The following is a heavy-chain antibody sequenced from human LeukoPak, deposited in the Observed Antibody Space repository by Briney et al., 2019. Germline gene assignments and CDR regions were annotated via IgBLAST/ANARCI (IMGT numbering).Heavy chain of an antibody. CDR1: GFTFNSYW. D-gene: IGHD3-22*01. V-gene: IGHV3-74*01. CDR3: ARAPSEIGGYYPEYFRH. CDR2: IKSDGST. J-gene: IGHJ1*01. Sequence: SGGSLRLSCAASGFTFNSYWMHWVRQAPGKGLVWVSRIKSDGSTNYADSVKGRFTISRDNAKNTISLQMNSLRAEDTGVYYCARAPSEIGGYYPEYFRHWGQGTLVTVSS.